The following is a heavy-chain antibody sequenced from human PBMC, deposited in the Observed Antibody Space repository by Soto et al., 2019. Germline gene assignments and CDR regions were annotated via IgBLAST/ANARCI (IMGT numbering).Heavy chain of an antibody. Sequence: ASVVICCTSSGYTFPEYCIDWARQAPGQGLEWMGIIDPSGGSTTYAQNLQDRVTMTRDTSTSIVYMELSSLRSEDTAVYYCARGIYYGTDGWGQGTTVNVA. V-gene: IGHV1-46*04. CDR2: IDPSGGST. CDR1: GYTFPEYC. CDR3: ARGIYYGTDG. J-gene: IGHJ6*02.